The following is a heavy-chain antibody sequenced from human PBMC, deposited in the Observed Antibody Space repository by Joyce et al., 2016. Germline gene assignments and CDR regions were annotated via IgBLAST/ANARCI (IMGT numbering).Heavy chain of an antibody. CDR2: IIPVLGTT. J-gene: IGHJ4*02. V-gene: IGHV1-69*01. CDR1: GDTFSNYA. Sequence: QVLLVQSGAEVKKPGSSVKVSCKASGDTFSNYAISWVRQAPGPGLEWMGGIIPVLGTTNYAQKFQDRVMITADESTSTAYMELSSLRSEDTAVYYCARIKYFGSSGYYYGGFDYWGQGTLVTVSS. CDR3: ARIKYFGSSGYYYGGFDY. D-gene: IGHD3-22*01.